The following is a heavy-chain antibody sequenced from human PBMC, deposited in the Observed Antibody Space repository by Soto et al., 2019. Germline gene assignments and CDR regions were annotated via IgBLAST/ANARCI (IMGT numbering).Heavy chain of an antibody. CDR1: GFTFTSSA. Sequence: SVKVSCKASGFTFTSSAVQWVRQARGQRLEWIGWIVVGSGNTNYAQKFQERVTITRDMSTSTAHMELSSLRSEDTAAYYCAAGLVLWFGEFHDSYYSGMDVWGQGTTLTVSS. V-gene: IGHV1-58*01. D-gene: IGHD3-10*01. CDR2: IVVGSGNT. J-gene: IGHJ6*02. CDR3: AAGLVLWFGEFHDSYYSGMDV.